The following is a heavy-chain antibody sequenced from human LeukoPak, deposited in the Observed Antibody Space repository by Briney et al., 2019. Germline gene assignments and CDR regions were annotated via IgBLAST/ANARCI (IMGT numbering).Heavy chain of an antibody. CDR2: ISYDGSNK. D-gene: IGHD6-6*01. J-gene: IGHJ3*02. Sequence: PGGSLRLSCAASGFTFSSYAMHWVRQPPGKGLEWVAVISYDGSNKYYADSVKSRFTISRDNSKNTLYLQINSLRAEDTAVYYCAREEYSSSLGAFDIWGQGTMVTVSS. CDR3: AREEYSSSLGAFDI. V-gene: IGHV3-30*04. CDR1: GFTFSSYA.